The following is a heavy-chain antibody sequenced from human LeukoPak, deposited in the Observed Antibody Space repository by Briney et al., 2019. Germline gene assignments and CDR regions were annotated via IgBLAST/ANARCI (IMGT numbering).Heavy chain of an antibody. CDR1: GFTFSNYA. J-gene: IGHJ4*02. CDR2: FSGSGGST. CDR3: AKDVGYCSSNTCYKPFDS. Sequence: GGSLRLSCEASGFTFSNYAMSWVRQAPGKGLEWVSAFSGSGGSTYYADSVKGRFTISRDNPKNTLYLQMNSLRAEDTAVYYCAKDVGYCSSNTCYKPFDSWGQGTLVTVSS. D-gene: IGHD2-2*02. V-gene: IGHV3-23*01.